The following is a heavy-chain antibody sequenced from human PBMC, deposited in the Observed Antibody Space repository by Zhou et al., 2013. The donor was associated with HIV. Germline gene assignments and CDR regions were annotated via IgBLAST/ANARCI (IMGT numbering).Heavy chain of an antibody. V-gene: IGHV1-3*01. CDR1: GYTFTNYA. CDR2: INAGNGNT. D-gene: IGHD1-26*01. CDR3: ARVKVGXISGDYYMDV. J-gene: IGHJ6*03. Sequence: QVQLVQSGADVKKPGASLKVSCRASGYTFTNYALHWVRQAPGQRLEWMGWINAGNGNTKYSQKFQGRVTITRDTSASTAYMELSSLRSEDTAVYYCARVKVGXISGDYYMDVWGKGTTVTVSS.